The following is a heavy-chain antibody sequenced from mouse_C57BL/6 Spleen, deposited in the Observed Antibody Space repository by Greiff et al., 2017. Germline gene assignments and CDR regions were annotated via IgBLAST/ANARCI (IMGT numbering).Heavy chain of an antibody. J-gene: IGHJ4*01. CDR2: INPSNGGT. Sequence: VQLQQPGTELVKPGASVKLSCKASGYTFTSDWMHWVKQRPGQGLEWIGNINPSNGGTNYNEKFKSKATLTVDKSSSTAYMQRSRLTSEDSAVYYCARTGLYDGYLYYAMDYWGQGTSVTVSS. CDR3: ARTGLYDGYLYYAMDY. V-gene: IGHV1-53*01. CDR1: GYTFTSDW. D-gene: IGHD2-3*01.